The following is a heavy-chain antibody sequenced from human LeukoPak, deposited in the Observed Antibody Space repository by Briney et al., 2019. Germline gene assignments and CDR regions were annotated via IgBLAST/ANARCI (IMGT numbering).Heavy chain of an antibody. CDR2: ISYDGSNK. V-gene: IGHV3-30*03. CDR1: GFTFSSYG. D-gene: IGHD1-26*01. CDR3: ARGAVGATRSGGFDY. J-gene: IGHJ4*02. Sequence: GGSLRLSCAASGFTFSSYGMHWVRQAPGKGLEWVAVISYDGSNKYYADSVKGRFTISRDNSKNTLYLQMNSLRAEDTAVYYCARGAVGATRSGGFDYWGQGTLVTVSS.